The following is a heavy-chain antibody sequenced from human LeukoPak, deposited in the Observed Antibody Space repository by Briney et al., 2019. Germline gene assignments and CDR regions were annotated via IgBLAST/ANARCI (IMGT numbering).Heavy chain of an antibody. J-gene: IGHJ6*02. D-gene: IGHD4-17*01. V-gene: IGHV4-4*07. CDR2: IYSSGRT. CDR1: GGSISTQY. CDR3: ASRGTVTNLYGMDV. Sequence: RSSETLSLTCTVSGGSISTQYWSWIRQPAGKGLEWIGRIYSSGRTNYNPSLKSRVSMSVDTSKNEFSLKLSSVTAADTAVYYCASRGTVTNLYGMDVWGQGTTVTVSS.